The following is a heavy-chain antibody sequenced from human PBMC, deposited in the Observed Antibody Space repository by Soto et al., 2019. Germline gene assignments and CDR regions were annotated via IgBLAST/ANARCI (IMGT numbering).Heavy chain of an antibody. Sequence: SETLSLTCTVSGDSIRNYYWSWIRQPPGKGLEYIGYIFYSGSTNYNPSLKSRVAISVDTSRNQFALKLRSVTAADTATYYCARLKRGYSYGSIIDFWGRGTLVIVSS. V-gene: IGHV4-59*01. J-gene: IGHJ4*01. CDR3: ARLKRGYSYGSIIDF. CDR1: GDSIRNYY. CDR2: IFYSGST. D-gene: IGHD5-18*01.